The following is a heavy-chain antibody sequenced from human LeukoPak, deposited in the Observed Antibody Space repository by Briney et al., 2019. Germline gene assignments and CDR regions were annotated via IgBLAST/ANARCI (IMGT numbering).Heavy chain of an antibody. CDR2: INHSGST. Sequence: SETLPLTCAVYGGSFSGYYWSWIRQPPGKGLEWIGEINHSGSTNYNPSLKSRVTISVDTSKNQFSLKLSSVTAADTAVYYCASGLYGSGSYCTYWGQGTLVTVSS. J-gene: IGHJ4*02. V-gene: IGHV4-34*01. D-gene: IGHD3-10*01. CDR1: GGSFSGYY. CDR3: ASGLYGSGSYCTY.